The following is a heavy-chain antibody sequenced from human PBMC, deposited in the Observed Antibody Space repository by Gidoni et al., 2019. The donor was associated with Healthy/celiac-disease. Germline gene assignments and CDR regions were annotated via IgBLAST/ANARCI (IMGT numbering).Heavy chain of an antibody. CDR3: ARGRRFLESLVAY. CDR1: GFTFSSYA. D-gene: IGHD3-3*01. CDR2: ISYDGSNT. J-gene: IGHJ4*02. Sequence: QVQLVETGGGVVQPGRSLRLSCAASGFTFSSYAMHGVRQAPGKGLEWVAVISYDGSNTYYADSVKGRFTISRDNSKNTLYLQMNSLRAEDTAVYYCARGRRFLESLVAYWGQGTLVTVSS. V-gene: IGHV3-30-3*01.